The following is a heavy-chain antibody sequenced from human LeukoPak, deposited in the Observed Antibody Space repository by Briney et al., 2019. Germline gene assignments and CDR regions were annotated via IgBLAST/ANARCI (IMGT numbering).Heavy chain of an antibody. V-gene: IGHV3-74*01. CDR1: GFTFSRYW. J-gene: IGHJ3*02. D-gene: IGHD1-26*01. Sequence: AGGSLRLSCAASGFTFSRYWMHWVRHGPGKGLVWVSRINSDGSSTSYADSVKGRFTISRDNAKNTLYLQMNSLRAEDTAVYYCARGGANHGFDIWGQGTMVTVSS. CDR3: ARGGANHGFDI. CDR2: INSDGSST.